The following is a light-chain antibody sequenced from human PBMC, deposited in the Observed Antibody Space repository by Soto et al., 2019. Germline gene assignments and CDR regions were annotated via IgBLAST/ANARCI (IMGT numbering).Light chain of an antibody. CDR1: SSNIGAGYD. CDR2: GNS. CDR3: QSYDSSLSYV. V-gene: IGLV1-40*01. Sequence: QSVLTQPPSVSGAPGQRVTISCTGSSSNIGAGYDVYWYQQLPGTAPKLLIYGNSNRPSWVPDRFSGYKSGTSASLAITGLQAEDEADYYCQSYDSSLSYVFGTGTKLTVL. J-gene: IGLJ1*01.